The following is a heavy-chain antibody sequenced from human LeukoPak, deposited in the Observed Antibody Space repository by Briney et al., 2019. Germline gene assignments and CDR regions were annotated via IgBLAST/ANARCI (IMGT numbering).Heavy chain of an antibody. CDR3: ATESRIAVAAIDY. Sequence: GGSLRLSCAASGITFDEYAMNWVRQAPGKGLEWVSNINWNTGVIVYADSVKGRFTVSRDNAKTSLFLQMNSLRAEDTALYYCATESRIAVAAIDYWGQGTLVTVSS. J-gene: IGHJ4*02. CDR2: INWNTGVI. CDR1: GITFDEYA. V-gene: IGHV3-9*01. D-gene: IGHD6-19*01.